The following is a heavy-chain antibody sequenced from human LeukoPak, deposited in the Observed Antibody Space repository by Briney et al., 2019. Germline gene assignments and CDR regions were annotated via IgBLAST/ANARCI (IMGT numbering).Heavy chain of an antibody. Sequence: PSETLSLTCAVYGGSFSGYYWSWIRQPPGKGLEWIGEINHSGSTYYNPSLKSRVTISVDTSKNQFSLKLSSVTAADTAIYYCARREGYFDYWGQGNLVTVSS. CDR2: INHSGST. V-gene: IGHV4-34*01. CDR1: GGSFSGYY. J-gene: IGHJ4*02. CDR3: ARREGYFDY.